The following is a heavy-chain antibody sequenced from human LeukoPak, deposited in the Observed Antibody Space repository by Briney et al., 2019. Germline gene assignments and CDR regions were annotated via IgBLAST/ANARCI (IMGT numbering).Heavy chain of an antibody. D-gene: IGHD4-23*01. J-gene: IGHJ6*02. CDR3: AREQRLRWNRKDGMDV. Sequence: PGGSLRPSCAAAGFTLSIYGMHRVRQAPGKGLEWVAVIWYDGSNKYYADSVKGRFTISRDNSKNTLYLQMNSLRAEDTAVYYCAREQRLRWNRKDGMDVWGQGTTVTVSS. CDR1: GFTLSIYG. V-gene: IGHV3-33*01. CDR2: IWYDGSNK.